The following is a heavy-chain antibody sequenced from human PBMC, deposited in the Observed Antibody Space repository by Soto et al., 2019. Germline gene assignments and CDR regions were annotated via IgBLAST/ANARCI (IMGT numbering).Heavy chain of an antibody. CDR3: ARSRRGAYTSGWYSLSGYYNYGIDV. CDR1: GYSFTSYW. D-gene: IGHD6-19*01. V-gene: IGHV5-51*01. J-gene: IGHJ6*02. Sequence: GESLKISCKGSGYSFTSYWIGWVRQMPGKGLEWMGIIYPGDSDTRYSPSFQGQVTTSADKSISTAYLQWTSLKASDTAMYYCARSRRGAYTSGWYSLSGYYNYGIDVWGQGTKVTVSS. CDR2: IYPGDSDT.